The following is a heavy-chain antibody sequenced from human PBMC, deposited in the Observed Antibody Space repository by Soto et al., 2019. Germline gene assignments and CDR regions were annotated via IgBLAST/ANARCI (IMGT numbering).Heavy chain of an antibody. CDR3: ARDFHYYDSSGYIDAFDI. J-gene: IGHJ3*02. Sequence: SETLSLTCTVSGGSISSGGYYWSWIRQHPGKGLEWIGYIYYSGSTYYNPSLKSRVTISVDTSKNQFSLKLSPVTAADTAVYYCARDFHYYDSSGYIDAFDIWGQGTMVTVSS. CDR2: IYYSGST. V-gene: IGHV4-31*03. CDR1: GGSISSGGYY. D-gene: IGHD3-22*01.